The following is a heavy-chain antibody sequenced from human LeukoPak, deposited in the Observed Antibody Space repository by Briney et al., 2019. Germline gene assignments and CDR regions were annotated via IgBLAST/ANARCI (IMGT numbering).Heavy chain of an antibody. V-gene: IGHV1-18*04. J-gene: IGHJ4*02. CDR3: ARDNDRRIVVVPAASLGY. CDR1: GYTFTSYY. D-gene: IGHD2-2*01. Sequence: ASVKVSCKASGYTFTSYYMHWVRQAPGQGLEWMGWISAYNGNTNYAQKLQGRVTMTTDTSTSTAYMELRSLRSDDTAVYYCARDNDRRIVVVPAASLGYWGQGTLVTVSS. CDR2: ISAYNGNT.